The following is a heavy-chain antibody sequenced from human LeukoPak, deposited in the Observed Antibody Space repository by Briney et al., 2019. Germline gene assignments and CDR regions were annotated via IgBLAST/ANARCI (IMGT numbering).Heavy chain of an antibody. V-gene: IGHV1-69*06. D-gene: IGHD3-22*01. CDR2: IIPIFGTA. J-gene: IGHJ6*03. CDR1: GGTFSSYA. Sequence: ASVKVSCKASGGTFSSYAISWVRQAPGQGLEWMGGIIPIFGTANYAQKFQGRVTITADKSTSIAYMELSSLRSEDTAVYYCARGYYDISGLYYYYYYYMDVWGKGTTVTVSS. CDR3: ARGYYDISGLYYYYYYYMDV.